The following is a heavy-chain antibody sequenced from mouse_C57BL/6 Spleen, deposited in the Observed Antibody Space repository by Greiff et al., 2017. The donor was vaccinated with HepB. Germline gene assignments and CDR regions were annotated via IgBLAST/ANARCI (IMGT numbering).Heavy chain of an antibody. CDR3: DRHRGGYVPWFAY. J-gene: IGHJ3*01. V-gene: IGHV5-9*01. D-gene: IGHD2-2*01. Sequence: EVRLVESGGGLVKPGGSLKLSCAASGFTFSSYTMSWVRQTPEKRLEWVATISGGGGNTDYPDSVKGRFTISRDKAKNTLYLQMSSRRSEDTALYYCDRHRGGYVPWFAYWGQGTLVTVSA. CDR2: ISGGGGNT. CDR1: GFTFSSYT.